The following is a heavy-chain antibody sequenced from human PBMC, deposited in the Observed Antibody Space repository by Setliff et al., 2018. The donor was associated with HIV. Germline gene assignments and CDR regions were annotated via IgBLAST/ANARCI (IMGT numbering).Heavy chain of an antibody. CDR3: ARHVVALGIVVLPAGALDF. V-gene: IGHV4-34*01. CDR1: GGSFSGYY. Sequence: SETLSLTCAVYGGSFSGYYWTWIRQPPGKGLEWIGEITHSGSTNYNPSLETRVTISADTSKKQVSLRLTSVTAADTAIYYCARHVVALGIVVLPAGALDFWGPGTLVTVSS. D-gene: IGHD2-2*01. CDR2: ITHSGST. J-gene: IGHJ4*02.